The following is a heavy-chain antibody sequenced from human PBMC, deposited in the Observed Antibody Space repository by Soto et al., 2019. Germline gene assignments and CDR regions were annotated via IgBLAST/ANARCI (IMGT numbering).Heavy chain of an antibody. CDR2: INHSGST. D-gene: IGHD3-3*01. J-gene: IGHJ4*02. CDR1: GGSFSGYY. CDR3: ARGTITILGTMNDY. V-gene: IGHV4-34*01. Sequence: SGTLSLTCAVYGGSFSGYYWSWIRQPPGKGLEWIGEINHSGSTNYNPSLKSRVTISVDTSKNQFSLKLSSVTAADTAVYYCARGTITILGTMNDYWGQGTLVTVSS.